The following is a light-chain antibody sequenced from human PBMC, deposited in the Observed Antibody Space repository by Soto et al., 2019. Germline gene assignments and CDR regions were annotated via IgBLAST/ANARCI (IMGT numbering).Light chain of an antibody. J-gene: IGLJ1*01. Sequence: QSALTQPASVSGSPGQSITISCTGTSSDVGGYNYVSWYQQHPGKAPKLMIYEVSNRPSGVSNRFFGSKSGNTASLTISGLQAEDEADYYCSSYTSSSTFYVFGTGTKLTVL. CDR3: SSYTSSSTFYV. CDR1: SSDVGGYNY. V-gene: IGLV2-14*01. CDR2: EVS.